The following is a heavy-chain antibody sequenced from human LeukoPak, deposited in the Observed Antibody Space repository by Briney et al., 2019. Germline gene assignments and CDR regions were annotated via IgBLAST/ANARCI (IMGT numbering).Heavy chain of an antibody. J-gene: IGHJ4*02. Sequence: GGSLRLSCAASGFTVSSNYMSWVRQAPGKGLVWVSRINSDGSSTSYADSVKGRFTISRDNAKNTLYLQMNSLRAEDTAVYYCAREEVVVVTAPDYWGQGTLVTVSS. CDR1: GFTVSSNY. CDR2: INSDGSST. D-gene: IGHD3-22*01. V-gene: IGHV3-74*01. CDR3: AREEVVVVTAPDY.